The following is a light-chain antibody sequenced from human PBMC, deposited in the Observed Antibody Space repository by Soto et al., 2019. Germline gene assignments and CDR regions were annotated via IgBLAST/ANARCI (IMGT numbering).Light chain of an antibody. J-gene: IGKJ1*01. CDR3: QQYNNWPPWT. CDR1: QSVSSN. CDR2: VAS. Sequence: EIVMTQSPATLSASQMERATHSCRASQSVSSNFAWYQQKPDQAPRLLIYVASTRATGIPARFSGSGSGTEFTLTFRGLQYEDFAIYYCQQYNNWPPWTCGQGTKVDIK. V-gene: IGKV3-15*01.